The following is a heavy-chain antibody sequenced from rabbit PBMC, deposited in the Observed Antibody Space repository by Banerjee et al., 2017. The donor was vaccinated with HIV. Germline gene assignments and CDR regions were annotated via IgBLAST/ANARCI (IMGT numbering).Heavy chain of an antibody. Sequence: QSLEESGGDLVKPGASLTLTCTASGFSFSSSYWICWVRQAPGKGLEWIACIYAGSSGSTYYASWAKGRFTISKTSSTTVTLQMTSLTAADTATYFCARAGGNKYYHYFNLWGQGTLVTVS. D-gene: IGHD1-1*01. CDR3: ARAGGNKYYHYFNL. CDR1: GFSFSSSYW. V-gene: IGHV1S40*01. J-gene: IGHJ4*01. CDR2: IYAGSSGST.